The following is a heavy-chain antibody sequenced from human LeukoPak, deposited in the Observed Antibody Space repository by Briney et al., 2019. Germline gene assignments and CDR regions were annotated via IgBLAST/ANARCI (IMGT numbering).Heavy chain of an antibody. Sequence: GGSLRLSCAASGFTFSSYGMHWVRQAPGKGLEWVAVISYDGSNKYYADSVKGRFTISRGNSKNTLYLQMNSLRAEDTAVYYCARGGDPYGSGSYYSDYWGQGTLVTVSS. CDR1: GFTFSSYG. CDR3: ARGGDPYGSGSYYSDY. CDR2: ISYDGSNK. V-gene: IGHV3-30*03. J-gene: IGHJ4*02. D-gene: IGHD3-10*01.